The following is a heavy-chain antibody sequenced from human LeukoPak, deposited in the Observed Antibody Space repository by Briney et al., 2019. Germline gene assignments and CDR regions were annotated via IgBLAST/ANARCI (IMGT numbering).Heavy chain of an antibody. J-gene: IGHJ4*02. V-gene: IGHV3-64D*09. CDR3: VKDKWIDH. CDR1: GFTFSSYT. CDR2: ININGGRT. Sequence: GGSLRLSCSVSGFTFSSYTMHWVRQAPGKGLEYVLSININGGRTYYADSVKGRFTISRDNSKNTLYLQMSSLRAEDTAVYYCVKDKWIDHWGQGTLVTVSS. D-gene: IGHD2-8*01.